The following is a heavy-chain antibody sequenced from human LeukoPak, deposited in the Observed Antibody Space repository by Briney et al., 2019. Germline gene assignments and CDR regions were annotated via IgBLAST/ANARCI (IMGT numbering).Heavy chain of an antibody. CDR3: ASVACSAVTCFGFLFFDY. Sequence: GGSLRLSCAASGFTFSTYYMSWVRQAPGTGLEWVANIKQDGSEKYYVDSVKGRFTISRDNAKNSLFLQMNSLRAEDTAVYYCASVACSAVTCFGFLFFDYWGQGTLVTVSS. CDR2: IKQDGSEK. D-gene: IGHD2-15*01. V-gene: IGHV3-7*01. J-gene: IGHJ4*02. CDR1: GFTFSTYY.